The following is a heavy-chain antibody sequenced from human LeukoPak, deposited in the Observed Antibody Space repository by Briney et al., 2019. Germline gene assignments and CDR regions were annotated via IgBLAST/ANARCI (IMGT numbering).Heavy chain of an antibody. CDR3: ARHDAAAVVEY. CDR2: IHYSGST. Sequence: SETLSLTCTVSGGSISSHTYYWGWIRQAPGKGLEWIGSIHYSGSTYYNPSLKSRVTISVDTSKNQFSLELRSVIAAVYYCARHDAAAVVEYWGQGTLVTVSS. V-gene: IGHV4-39*01. D-gene: IGHD6-19*01. J-gene: IGHJ4*02. CDR1: GGSISSHTYY.